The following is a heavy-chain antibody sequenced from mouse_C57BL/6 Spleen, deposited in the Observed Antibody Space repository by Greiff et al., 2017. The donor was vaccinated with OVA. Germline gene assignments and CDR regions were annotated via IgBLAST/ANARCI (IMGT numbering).Heavy chain of an antibody. CDR3: ARQAYYYGSSYPYYYAMDY. Sequence: EVQLVESGGDLVKPGGSLKLSCAASGFTFSSYGMSWVRQTPDKRLEWVATISSGGSYTYYPDSVKGRFTISRDNAKNTLYLQMSSLKSEDTAMYYCARQAYYYGSSYPYYYAMDYWGQGTSLTVSS. CDR1: GFTFSSYG. CDR2: ISSGGSYT. V-gene: IGHV5-6*01. J-gene: IGHJ4*01. D-gene: IGHD1-1*01.